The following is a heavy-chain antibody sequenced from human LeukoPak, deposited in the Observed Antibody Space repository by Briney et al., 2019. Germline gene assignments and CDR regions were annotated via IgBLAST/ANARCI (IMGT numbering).Heavy chain of an antibody. CDR2: ISYDASNK. V-gene: IGHV3-30*03. D-gene: IGHD5-12*01. Sequence: GGSLRLSCAASGFTFSSYGMHWVRQAPGKGLDWVAVISYDASNKYYADSVKGRFTISRDNSKNTLYLQTNSLRAEDTAVYYCARCKPPRYSGYDWDRSYFLPYYYYYYMDVWGKGTTVTVSS. CDR3: ARCKPPRYSGYDWDRSYFLPYYYYYYMDV. J-gene: IGHJ6*03. CDR1: GFTFSSYG.